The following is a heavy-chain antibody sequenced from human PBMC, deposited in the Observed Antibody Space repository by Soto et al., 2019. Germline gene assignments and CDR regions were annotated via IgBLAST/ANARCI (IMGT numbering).Heavy chain of an antibody. CDR1: GYSFSGYY. Sequence: ASVKVSCKASGYSFSGYYIHWVRQAPGQGPEWMGWIIPSSGDTKYAQGFQDCVTMTRDTSRNTVYMELSRLKSDDTAVYSCARGTPTNWRRARDYYYGIDVWGQGTTVTVSS. J-gene: IGHJ6*02. CDR2: IIPSSGDT. CDR3: ARGTPTNWRRARDYYYGIDV. D-gene: IGHD1-1*01. V-gene: IGHV1-2*04.